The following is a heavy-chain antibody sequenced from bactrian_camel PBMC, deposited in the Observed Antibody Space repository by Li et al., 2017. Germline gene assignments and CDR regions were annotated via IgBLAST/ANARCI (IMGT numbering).Heavy chain of an antibody. J-gene: IGHJ4*01. CDR3: AVSSSIVLYGGSCRTLRDFEYNY. Sequence: VESGGGSVQAGGSLRLSCAYSEHTYNCMGWFRQAPGKEREGLASIYIGDGSTYYADSVKGRFTISRDNAKNTVYLQMDSLKHEDTAMYYCAVSSSIVLYGGSCRTLRDFEYNYWGQGTQVTVS. D-gene: IGHD6*01. V-gene: IGHV3S25*01. CDR1: EHTYNC. CDR2: IYIGDGST.